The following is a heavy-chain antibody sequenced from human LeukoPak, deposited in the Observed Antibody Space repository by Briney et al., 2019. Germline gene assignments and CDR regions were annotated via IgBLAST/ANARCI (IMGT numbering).Heavy chain of an antibody. V-gene: IGHV3-30-3*01. CDR1: GFTFSNYA. J-gene: IGHJ3*02. CDR3: AKAGTDYGDYGEAAFDI. Sequence: GRSLRLSCAASGFTFSNYAIHWVRQAPGKGLEWVAVISYDGSNKYYADSVKGRFTIFRDNSKNTLYLQMNSLRAEDTAVYYRAKAGTDYGDYGEAAFDIWGQGTMVTVSS. CDR2: ISYDGSNK. D-gene: IGHD4-17*01.